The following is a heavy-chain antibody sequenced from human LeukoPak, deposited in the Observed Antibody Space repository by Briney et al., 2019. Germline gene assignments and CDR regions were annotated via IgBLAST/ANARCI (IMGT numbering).Heavy chain of an antibody. D-gene: IGHD5-18*01. V-gene: IGHV3-66*01. CDR1: GFTVSSNY. J-gene: IGHJ5*02. CDR3: ARGYRYADR. CDR2: IYSDGST. Sequence: GGSLRLSCAASGFTVSSNYMTWVRQAPGKGLEWVSVIYSDGSTYYADSVKARFIISRDNSKNTMYLQMNSLRVEDTAVYYCARGYRYADRWGQGTLVTVSS.